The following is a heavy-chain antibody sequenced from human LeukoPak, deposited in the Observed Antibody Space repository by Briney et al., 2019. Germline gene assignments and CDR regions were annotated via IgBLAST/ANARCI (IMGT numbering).Heavy chain of an antibody. D-gene: IGHD2-15*01. V-gene: IGHV1-69*06. CDR2: IIPIFGTA. CDR3: ARGVVVAADGGMDV. Sequence: GASVKVSCKASGGTFSSYAISWVRQAPGQGLEWMGGIIPIFGTANYAQKFKGRVTITADKSTSTAYMELSSLRSEDTAVYYCARGVVVAADGGMDVWGKGTTVTVSS. CDR1: GGTFSSYA. J-gene: IGHJ6*04.